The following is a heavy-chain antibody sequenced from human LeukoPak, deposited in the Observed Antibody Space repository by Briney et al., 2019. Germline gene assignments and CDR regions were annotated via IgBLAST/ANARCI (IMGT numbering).Heavy chain of an antibody. CDR3: ANTVVAARGDY. V-gene: IGHV3-30*18. D-gene: IGHD2-15*01. Sequence: PGRSLRLSCAASGFTFSSYGMHWVRQAPGKGLEWVAVISYDGSNKYYADSVKGRFTISRDNSKNTLYLQMNSLRAEDTAVYYCANTVVAARGDYWGQGTLATVSS. J-gene: IGHJ4*02. CDR1: GFTFSSYG. CDR2: ISYDGSNK.